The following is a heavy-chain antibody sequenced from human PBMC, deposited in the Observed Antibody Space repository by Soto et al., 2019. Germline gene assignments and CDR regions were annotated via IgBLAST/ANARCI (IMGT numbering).Heavy chain of an antibody. CDR3: ARDHPHSYGVYYFDY. J-gene: IGHJ4*02. Sequence: PSXTLSLTCTVSGGSISNYYWNWIRQSPGKGLEWIGYIYSSGSTHYNPSLQNRVTISIDTSKNQVSLKVNSVTAADTAVYYCARDHPHSYGVYYFDYWGQGTPVTVSS. V-gene: IGHV4-59*01. CDR2: IYSSGST. CDR1: GGSISNYY. D-gene: IGHD5-18*01.